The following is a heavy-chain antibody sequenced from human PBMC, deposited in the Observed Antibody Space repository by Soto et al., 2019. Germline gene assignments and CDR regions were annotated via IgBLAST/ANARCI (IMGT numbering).Heavy chain of an antibody. J-gene: IGHJ6*02. CDR1: GFTFDDYA. D-gene: IGHD6-19*01. Sequence: LRLSCAASGFTFDDYAMHWVRQAPGKGLEWVSGISWNSGSIGYADSVKGRFTISRDNAKNSLYLQMNSLRAEDTALYYCAKDGVAVAGIYYYYYGMDVWGQGTTVTVSS. CDR3: AKDGVAVAGIYYYYYGMDV. V-gene: IGHV3-9*01. CDR2: ISWNSGSI.